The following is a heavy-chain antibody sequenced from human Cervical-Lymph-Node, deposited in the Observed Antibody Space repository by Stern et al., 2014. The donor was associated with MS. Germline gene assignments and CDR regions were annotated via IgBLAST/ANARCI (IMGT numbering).Heavy chain of an antibody. CDR2: INKDGSEK. Sequence: EVQLVESGGGLVQPGGSLRVSCAASGFTFSSYWMIWVRQAPGKGLEWVGSINKDGSEKYYVDSVKGRFTFSRDNAKNSLYLQMNSLRAEDTAVYYCARGTLWAFDIWGQGTMVTVSS. CDR1: GFTFSSYW. CDR3: ARGTLWAFDI. V-gene: IGHV3-7*04. D-gene: IGHD1-7*01. J-gene: IGHJ3*02.